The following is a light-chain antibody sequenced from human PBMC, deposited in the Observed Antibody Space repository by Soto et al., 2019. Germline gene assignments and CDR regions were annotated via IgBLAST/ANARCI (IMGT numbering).Light chain of an antibody. J-gene: IGKJ5*01. CDR1: QSVSIN. CDR2: SAS. Sequence: GERATLSCRASQSVSINNLAWYQQKPGQAPRLLIYSASSRATGIPDRFSGGGSGTEFTLTISSLQSEDFAVYYCQQYDNWPPITFGQGTRLEIK. V-gene: IGKV3D-15*01. CDR3: QQYDNWPPIT.